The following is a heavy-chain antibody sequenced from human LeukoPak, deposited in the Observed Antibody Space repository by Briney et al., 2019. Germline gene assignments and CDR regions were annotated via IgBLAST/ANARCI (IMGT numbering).Heavy chain of an antibody. CDR3: ARERKTYYYDSSGYPLGFDP. CDR2: IIPILGIA. CDR1: GGTFSSYT. J-gene: IGHJ5*02. Sequence: GSSVKVSFKASGGTFSSYTISWVRQAPGQGLEWMGRIIPILGIANYAQKFQGRVTITADKSTSTAYMELSSLRSEDTAVYYCARERKTYYYDSSGYPLGFDPWGQGTLVTVSS. V-gene: IGHV1-69*04. D-gene: IGHD3-22*01.